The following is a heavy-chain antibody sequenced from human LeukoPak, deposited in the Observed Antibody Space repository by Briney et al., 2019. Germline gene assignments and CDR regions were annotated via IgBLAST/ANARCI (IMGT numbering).Heavy chain of an antibody. CDR3: ARGQRAYYFDY. V-gene: IGHV1-69*13. CDR1: GYTFTSYY. CDR2: IIPIFGTA. J-gene: IGHJ4*02. Sequence: GASVKVSCKASGYTFTSYYMHWVRQAPGQGLEWMGGIIPIFGTANYAQKFQGRVTITADESTSTAYMELSSLRSEDTAVYYCARGQRAYYFDYWGQGTLVTVSS.